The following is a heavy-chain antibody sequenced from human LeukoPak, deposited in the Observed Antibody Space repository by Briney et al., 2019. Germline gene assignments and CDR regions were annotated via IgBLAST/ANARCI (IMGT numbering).Heavy chain of an antibody. V-gene: IGHV1-2*02. Sequence: GASVKVSCKASGYTFTGYYMHWVRQAPGQGLEWMGWINPNSGGTNYAQKFQGRVTMTRDTSISTAYMELSRLRSDDTAVYYCARAEYHYDFWSGYSYYFDYWGQGTLVTVSS. CDR1: GYTFTGYY. CDR2: INPNSGGT. J-gene: IGHJ4*02. CDR3: ARAEYHYDFWSGYSYYFDY. D-gene: IGHD3-3*01.